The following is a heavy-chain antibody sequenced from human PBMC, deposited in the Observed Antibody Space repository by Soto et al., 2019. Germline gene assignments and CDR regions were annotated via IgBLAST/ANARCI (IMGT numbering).Heavy chain of an antibody. J-gene: IGHJ4*02. CDR3: ARGWGRIFDY. CDR2: IYFNEST. CDR1: GGSISSGGYY. V-gene: IGHV4-31*03. D-gene: IGHD7-27*01. Sequence: SETLSLTCTVSGGSISSGGYYWSWIRQHPGKGLEWIGYIYFNESTSYNPSLKSRVTISGDKSKNQFSLKLSSVTAADTAVYYCARGWGRIFDYWGQGTLVTVSS.